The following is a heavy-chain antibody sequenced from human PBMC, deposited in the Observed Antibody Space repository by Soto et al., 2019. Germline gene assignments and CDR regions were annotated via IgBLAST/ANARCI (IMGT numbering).Heavy chain of an antibody. J-gene: IGHJ6*02. CDR1: GFTFDDYA. CDR2: ISWNSGRK. CDR3: ARGADSGSYYYYGMDV. Sequence: GGSLRLSCAASGFTFDDYAMHWVREAPGKGREWVSGISWNSGRKGYADSVKGRFTISRDNAKNSLYLQMNSLRAEDTALYYCARGADSGSYYYYGMDVWGQGTTVTFSS. D-gene: IGHD1-26*01. V-gene: IGHV3-9*01.